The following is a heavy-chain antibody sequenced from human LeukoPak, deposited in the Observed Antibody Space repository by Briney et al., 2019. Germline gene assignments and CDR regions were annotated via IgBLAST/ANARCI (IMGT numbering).Heavy chain of an antibody. D-gene: IGHD5-18*01. J-gene: IGHJ4*02. CDR1: GGTFSSYA. CDR2: IIPIFGTA. CDR3: ARGPRGYSYGVFDY. Sequence: GSSVKVSCKASGGTFSSYAISWVRQAPGQGLEWMGGIIPIFGTANYAQKFQGRVTITADESTSTAYMELSSLRSEDTAVYYCARGPRGYSYGVFDYWGQGALVTVSS. V-gene: IGHV1-69*01.